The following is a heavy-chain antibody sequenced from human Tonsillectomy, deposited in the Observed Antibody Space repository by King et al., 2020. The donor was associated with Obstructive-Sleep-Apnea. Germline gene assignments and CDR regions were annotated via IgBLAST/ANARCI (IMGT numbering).Heavy chain of an antibody. D-gene: IGHD6-13*01. CDR2: IYYSGST. CDR1: GGSISSSSYY. J-gene: IGHJ4*02. V-gene: IGHV4-39*01. Sequence: QLQESGPGLVKPSETLSLTCTVSGGSISSSSYYWGWIRQPPGKGLEWIGSIYYSGSTYYNPSLKIRVTISVDTSKNQFSLKLSSVTAADTAVYYCARQYGEEQQLGGYYFDYWGQGTLVTVSS. CDR3: ARQYGEEQQLGGYYFDY.